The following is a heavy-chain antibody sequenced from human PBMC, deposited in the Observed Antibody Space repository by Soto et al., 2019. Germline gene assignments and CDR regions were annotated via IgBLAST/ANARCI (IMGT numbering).Heavy chain of an antibody. J-gene: IGHJ5*02. V-gene: IGHV4-39*02. CDR2: IYYSGRT. Sequence: SETLSLTCIVSGESISSSSYYWGWIRQPPVKGLEWIGSIYYSGRTYYNPSFKSRVTISIDTSKNSFSLNLTSVTAADTAVYFCARLVVVAPVANAWGQGTLVTVSS. CDR3: ARLVVVAPVANA. CDR1: GESISSSSYY. D-gene: IGHD2-2*01.